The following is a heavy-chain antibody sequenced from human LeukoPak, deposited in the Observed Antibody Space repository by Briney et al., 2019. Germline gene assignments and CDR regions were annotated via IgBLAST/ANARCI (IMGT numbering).Heavy chain of an antibody. CDR3: AKYAPPTTALTRFFDD. V-gene: IGHV3-33*06. J-gene: IGHJ4*02. CDR2: IRYDGSKK. Sequence: GRSLRLSCAASGFTFSSHGMHWVRQAPGKGLEWVATIRYDGSKKWYAESVRGRFSISRDSSKNTLYLQMNSPRVEDTAVYYCAKYAPPTTALTRFFDDWGQGTLVTVSS. D-gene: IGHD4-17*01. CDR1: GFTFSSHG.